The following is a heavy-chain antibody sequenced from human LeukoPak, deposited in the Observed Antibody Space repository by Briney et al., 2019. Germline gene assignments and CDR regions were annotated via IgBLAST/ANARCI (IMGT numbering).Heavy chain of an antibody. Sequence: GGSLRLSCAASGFTFSSYSMNWVRQAPGKRLEWVSSISSSSSYIYYADSVKGRFTISRDNAKNSLYLQMNSLRAEDTAVYYCARDTPNQLRFLEWPLDYWGQGTLVTVSS. D-gene: IGHD3-3*01. CDR1: GFTFSSYS. CDR2: ISSSSSYI. J-gene: IGHJ4*02. CDR3: ARDTPNQLRFLEWPLDY. V-gene: IGHV3-21*01.